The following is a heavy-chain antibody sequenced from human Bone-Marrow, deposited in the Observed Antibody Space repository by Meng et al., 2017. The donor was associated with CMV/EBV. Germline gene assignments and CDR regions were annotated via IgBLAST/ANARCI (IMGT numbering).Heavy chain of an antibody. D-gene: IGHD7-27*01. Sequence: GESLKISCAASGFTFSSYAMHWVRQAPGKGLEWVAVISYEGSNKYYADSVKGRFTISRDNSKNTLYLQMNSLRAEDTAVYYCARERWNWGMDVWGQGTTVTVSS. V-gene: IGHV3-30*04. J-gene: IGHJ6*02. CDR2: ISYEGSNK. CDR3: ARERWNWGMDV. CDR1: GFTFSSYA.